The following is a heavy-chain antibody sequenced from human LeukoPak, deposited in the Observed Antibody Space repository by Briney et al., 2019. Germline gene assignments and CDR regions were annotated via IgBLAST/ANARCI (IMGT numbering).Heavy chain of an antibody. CDR1: GGSISSYY. Sequence: TSETLSLTCTVSGGSISSYYWSRVRQPPGKGLEWIGYIYTSGSTNYNPSLKSRVTISVDTSKNQFSLKLSSVTAADTAVYYCARHNLYYYYYYMDVWGKGTTVTVSS. J-gene: IGHJ6*03. V-gene: IGHV4-4*09. CDR2: IYTSGST. CDR3: ARHNLYYYYYYMDV.